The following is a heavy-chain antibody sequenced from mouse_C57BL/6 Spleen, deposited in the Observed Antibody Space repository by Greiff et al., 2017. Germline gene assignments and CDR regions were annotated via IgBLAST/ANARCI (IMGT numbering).Heavy chain of an antibody. CDR3: ARRGYGSSYDYFDY. J-gene: IGHJ2*01. D-gene: IGHD1-1*01. CDR1: GYSFTDYN. CDR2: INPNYGTT. V-gene: IGHV1-39*01. Sequence: EVKLQESGPELVKPGASVKISCKASGYSFTDYNMNWVKQSNGKSLEWIGVINPNYGTTSYNQKFKGKATLTVDQSSSTAYMQLNSLTSEDSAVYYCARRGYGSSYDYFDYWGQGTTLTVSS.